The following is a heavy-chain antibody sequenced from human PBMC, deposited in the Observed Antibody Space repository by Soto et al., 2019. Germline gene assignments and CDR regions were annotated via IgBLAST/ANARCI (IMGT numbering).Heavy chain of an antibody. CDR3: AREASVLIPPAQPSRFDS. CDR1: GYSFMKYG. CDR2: ISPYSGYT. V-gene: IGHV1-18*01. J-gene: IGHJ4*02. Sequence: ASVKVSCKGFGYSFMKYGINWVRQGPGQGLEWVGWISPYSGYTHYAQKFHGRLTLTTDTAASTAYMELRILRSADTALYYCAREASVLIPPAQPSRFDSWGQGTLVTVSS. D-gene: IGHD2-8*01.